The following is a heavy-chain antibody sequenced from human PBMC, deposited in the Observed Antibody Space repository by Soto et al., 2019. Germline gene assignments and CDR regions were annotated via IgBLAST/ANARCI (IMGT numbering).Heavy chain of an antibody. CDR2: IYSGGST. D-gene: IGHD3-22*01. Sequence: PGGSLRLSCAASGFTVSSNYMSWVRQAPGKGLEWVSVIYSGGSTYYADSVKGRFTISRDNAKNTLYLQMNSLRDEDTAVYYCARDMYYYDSSGYQNWFDPSGQGTLVTVSS. V-gene: IGHV3-53*01. CDR1: GFTVSSNY. J-gene: IGHJ5*02. CDR3: ARDMYYYDSSGYQNWFDP.